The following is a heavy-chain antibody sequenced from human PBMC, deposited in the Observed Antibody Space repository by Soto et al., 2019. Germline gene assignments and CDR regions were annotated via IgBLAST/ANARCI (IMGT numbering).Heavy chain of an antibody. CDR3: ARLASTVADAFDI. CDR2: IYYSGST. CDR1: GGSISSYY. V-gene: IGHV4-59*01. J-gene: IGHJ3*02. D-gene: IGHD4-17*01. Sequence: QVQLQESGPGLVKPSETLSLTCTVSGGSISSYYWSWIRQPPGKGLEWIGYIYYSGSTNYNPSLKSRVTISVDTSKNRVSRKLSSVTAADTAVYYCARLASTVADAFDIWGQGTMVTVSS.